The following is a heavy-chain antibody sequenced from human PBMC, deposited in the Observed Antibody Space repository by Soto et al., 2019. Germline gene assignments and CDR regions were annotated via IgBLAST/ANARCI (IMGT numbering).Heavy chain of an antibody. J-gene: IGHJ4*02. Sequence: SETLSLTCTVSGGSVSSGSYYWSWIRQPPGKGLEWIGYIYYSGSTNYNPSLKSRVTISVDTSKNQFSLKLSSVTAADTAVYYCARERIEYDSSGYYAVFIDSWGQGTLVTVSS. D-gene: IGHD3-22*01. CDR2: IYYSGST. V-gene: IGHV4-61*01. CDR1: GGSVSSGSYY. CDR3: ARERIEYDSSGYYAVFIDS.